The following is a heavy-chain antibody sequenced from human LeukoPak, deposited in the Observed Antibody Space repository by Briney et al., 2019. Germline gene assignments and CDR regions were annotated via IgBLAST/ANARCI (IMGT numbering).Heavy chain of an antibody. CDR3: ARGAGYNYPYYFDY. V-gene: IGHV3-53*01. CDR2: IYGGGNI. Sequence: PGGSLRLSCAASGFTVSSNYMNWVRQAPGKGLEWVSVIYGGGNIYYADSVEGRFTISRDNSKNTLYLQMNSLRAEDTAVYYCARGAGYNYPYYFDYWAREPWSPSPQ. CDR1: GFTVSSNY. J-gene: IGHJ4*02. D-gene: IGHD5-24*01.